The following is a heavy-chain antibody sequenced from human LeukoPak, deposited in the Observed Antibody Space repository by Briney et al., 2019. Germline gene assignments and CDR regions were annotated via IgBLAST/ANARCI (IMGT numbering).Heavy chain of an antibody. V-gene: IGHV3-21*01. D-gene: IGHD5-12*01. CDR2: ISSGSSYR. Sequence: PGGSLRLSCAASGFTFSSYSMNWVRQGPGKGLEWVSSISSGSSYRYYADSVKGRFTISRDNAKNSLYLQMNSLRAEDTAVYYCARDLSPDYIVATMGRGGDWGQGTLVTVSS. J-gene: IGHJ4*02. CDR1: GFTFSSYS. CDR3: ARDLSPDYIVATMGRGGD.